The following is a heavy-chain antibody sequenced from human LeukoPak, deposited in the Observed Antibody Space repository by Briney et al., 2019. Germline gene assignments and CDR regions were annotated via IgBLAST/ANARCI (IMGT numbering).Heavy chain of an antibody. D-gene: IGHD4-17*01. Sequence: AGGSLRLSCAASGFTFGSYGMHWVRQAPGKGLEWVAVMLYDGTTKYYADSVKGRFTISRDNSKNTLYLQMNSLRPEDTAVYYCAKDGHTVTTFDYWGQGTLVTVSS. CDR3: AKDGHTVTTFDY. V-gene: IGHV3-30*18. CDR1: GFTFGSYG. CDR2: MLYDGTTK. J-gene: IGHJ4*02.